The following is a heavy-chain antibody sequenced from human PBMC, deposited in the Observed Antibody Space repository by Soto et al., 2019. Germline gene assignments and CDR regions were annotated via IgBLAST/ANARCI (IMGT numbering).Heavy chain of an antibody. CDR3: AREAWGYYGSGSYYTFFDY. D-gene: IGHD3-10*01. CDR1: GGTFSSYT. CDR2: IIPILGIA. Sequence: QVQLVQSGAEVKKPGSSVKVSCKASGGTFSSYTISWVRQAPGQGLEWMGMIIPILGIANYAQKFQGRVTITADKSTSTAYMELSSLRSEDTAVYYCAREAWGYYGSGSYYTFFDYWGQGTLVTVSS. J-gene: IGHJ4*02. V-gene: IGHV1-69*02.